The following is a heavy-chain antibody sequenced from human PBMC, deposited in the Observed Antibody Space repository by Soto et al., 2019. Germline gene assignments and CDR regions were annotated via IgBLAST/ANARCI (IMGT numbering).Heavy chain of an antibody. CDR2: ISPSSGHI. Sequence: EVHLVESGGGLVKPGGSLRLSCAVSGFTFSSCTMNWVRQAPGKGLEWVSSISPSSGHIYYADSVKGRFTISRDNAKNSLCLQMNRLRGEDTAVYYCSGCSGGACHKNYGMDVWGQGTTVTVSS. J-gene: IGHJ6*02. D-gene: IGHD2-15*01. V-gene: IGHV3-21*06. CDR3: SGCSGGACHKNYGMDV. CDR1: GFTFSSCT.